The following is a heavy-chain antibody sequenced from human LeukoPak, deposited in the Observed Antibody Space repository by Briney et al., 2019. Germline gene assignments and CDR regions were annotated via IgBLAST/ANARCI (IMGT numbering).Heavy chain of an antibody. V-gene: IGHV3-23*01. CDR1: GFTFSNYA. CDR3: AKITSSYYYDSSGYYGAFDI. D-gene: IGHD3-22*01. J-gene: IGHJ3*02. Sequence: GGSLRLSCAASGFTFSNYAMSWVRQAPGKGLEWVSAITGSGAITYYADSLKGRFTISRDNSKNTLYLQMNSLRAEDTAVYYCAKITSSYYYDSSGYYGAFDIWGQGTMVTVSS. CDR2: ITGSGAIT.